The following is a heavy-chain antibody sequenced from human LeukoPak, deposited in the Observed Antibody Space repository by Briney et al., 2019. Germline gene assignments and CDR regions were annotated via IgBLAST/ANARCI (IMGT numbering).Heavy chain of an antibody. D-gene: IGHD6-25*01. CDR1: GFPFNTHW. CDR2: MNLDGSEK. V-gene: IGHV3-7*01. J-gene: IGHJ4*02. Sequence: GGSLRLSCAASGFPFNTHWMGWIRQAPGAGLEWVADMNLDGSEKYHPDSVKGRFTISRDNAKNSLSLQMSSLRPEDTAVYFCARETQRSYCHWGQGTLVTVSS. CDR3: ARETQRSYCH.